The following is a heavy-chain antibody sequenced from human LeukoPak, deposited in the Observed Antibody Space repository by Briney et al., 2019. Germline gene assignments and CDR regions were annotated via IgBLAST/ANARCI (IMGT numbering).Heavy chain of an antibody. Sequence: PSETLSLTCTVSGDSISSSYWSWIRQPPGKGLEWIGYVYYTGSSYYNPSLKSRATTSIDMSKNQFSLKLTSMTAADTAVYYCAGYGSGSYYKAFDFWGQGILVTVSS. CDR3: AGYGSGSYYKAFDF. CDR1: GDSISSSY. CDR2: VYYTGSS. V-gene: IGHV4-59*01. D-gene: IGHD3-10*01. J-gene: IGHJ4*02.